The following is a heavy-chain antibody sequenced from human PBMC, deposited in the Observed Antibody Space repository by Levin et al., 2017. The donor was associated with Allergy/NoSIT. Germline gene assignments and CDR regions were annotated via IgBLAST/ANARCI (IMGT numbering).Heavy chain of an antibody. V-gene: IGHV3-21*01. CDR3: ASGIAVAETFDY. Sequence: GESLKISCAASGFTFSSYSMNWVRQAPGKGLEWVSSISSSSSYIYYADSVKGRFTISRDNAKNSLYLQMNSLRAEDTAVYYCASGIAVAETFDYWGQGTLVTVSS. CDR1: GFTFSSYS. D-gene: IGHD6-19*01. J-gene: IGHJ4*02. CDR2: ISSSSSYI.